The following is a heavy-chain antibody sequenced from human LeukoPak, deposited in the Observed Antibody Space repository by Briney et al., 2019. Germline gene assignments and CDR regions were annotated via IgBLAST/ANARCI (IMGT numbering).Heavy chain of an antibody. D-gene: IGHD3-9*01. CDR1: GFTFSSYA. CDR2: ISYDGSNK. J-gene: IGHJ4*02. V-gene: IGHV3-30-3*01. CDR3: ARGIRTDILAGYPLNY. Sequence: GGSLRLSCAASGFTFSSYAMHWVRQAPGKGLEWVAVISYDGSNKYYADSVKGRFTISRDNSKNTLYLQMNSLRAEDTAVYYCARGIRTDILAGYPLNYWGQGTLVTVSS.